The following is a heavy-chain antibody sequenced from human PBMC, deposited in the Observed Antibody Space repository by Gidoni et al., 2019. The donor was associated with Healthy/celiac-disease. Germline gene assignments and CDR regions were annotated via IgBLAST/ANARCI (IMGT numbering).Heavy chain of an antibody. J-gene: IGHJ4*02. V-gene: IGHV4-61*02. Sequence: QVQLQESGPGLVKPSPTLSLTCTVSGGSISSGSYYCSWIRQPAGKGLEWLGRIDTSGSTNYNPSLKRRVTISVDTSKNQFSLKLSAVTAADTAVYYCAREDYVGNSVYFDYWGQGTLVTVSS. CDR1: GGSISSGSYY. D-gene: IGHD4-17*01. CDR2: IDTSGST. CDR3: AREDYVGNSVYFDY.